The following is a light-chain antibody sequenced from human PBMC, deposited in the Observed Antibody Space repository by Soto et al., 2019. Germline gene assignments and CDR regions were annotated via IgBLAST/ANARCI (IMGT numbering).Light chain of an antibody. CDR3: SSYTTSSTYV. V-gene: IGLV2-14*01. CDR2: DVS. J-gene: IGLJ1*01. Sequence: QSALTQPASVSGSPGQSITISCTGTSSDVGSYNYVSWYQQHPGKAPKVMIYDVSNRPSGVSYRFSGSKSGNTASLTISGLHAEDEADYYCSSYTTSSTYVFGTGTKLTVL. CDR1: SSDVGSYNY.